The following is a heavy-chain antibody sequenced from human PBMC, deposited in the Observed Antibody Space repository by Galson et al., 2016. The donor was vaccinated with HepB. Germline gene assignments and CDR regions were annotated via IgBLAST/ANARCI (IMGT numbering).Heavy chain of an antibody. CDR2: IIPISGTT. D-gene: IGHD3-10*02. CDR3: TLSIGGDP. V-gene: IGHV1-69*13. CDR1: GVTFSSHA. Sequence: SVKVSCKASGVTFSSHAIHWVRQAPGQGLEWMGGIIPISGTTNNAQKFQGRVTMTADESTNTAYMELSSLTFDYTAMFYFTLSIGGDPWGQGTLVTVSS. J-gene: IGHJ5*02.